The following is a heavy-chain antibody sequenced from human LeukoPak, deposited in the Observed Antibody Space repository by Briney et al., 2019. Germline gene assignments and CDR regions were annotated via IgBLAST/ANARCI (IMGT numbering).Heavy chain of an antibody. CDR3: ARGGQGSSGWLVTRQQYFQH. CDR2: ISHSGST. J-gene: IGHJ1*01. V-gene: IGHV4-38-2*01. D-gene: IGHD6-13*01. CDR1: GSSISRGYY. Sequence: SETLSLTRAVSGSSISRGYYWGWIRQPPGKGLEWIGSISHSGSTYYNPSLKSRVTISVDTSKNQFSLKLSSVTAADTAVYYCARGGQGSSGWLVTRQQYFQHWGQGTLVTVSS.